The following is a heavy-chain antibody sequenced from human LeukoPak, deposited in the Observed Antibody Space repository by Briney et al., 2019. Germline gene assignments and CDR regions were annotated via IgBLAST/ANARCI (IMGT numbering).Heavy chain of an antibody. D-gene: IGHD3-10*01. CDR2: ISDSSYT. CDR1: SSGFSFSDYY. J-gene: IGHJ6*04. V-gene: IGHV3-11*06. Sequence: GGSLRLSCAASESSGFSFSDYYMSWIRQAPGKGLEWVSYISDSSYTNYADSVKGRFTISRDNAKNSLYLQMNSLRAEDTAVYYCARDAGITMVRGVYYYYGMDVWGKGTTVTVSS. CDR3: ARDAGITMVRGVYYYYGMDV.